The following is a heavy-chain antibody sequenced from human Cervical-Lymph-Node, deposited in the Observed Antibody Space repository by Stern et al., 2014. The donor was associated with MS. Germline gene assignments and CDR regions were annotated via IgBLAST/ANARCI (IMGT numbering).Heavy chain of an antibody. J-gene: IGHJ5*02. CDR3: TRVQRERRALDPFDP. V-gene: IGHV1-46*03. D-gene: IGHD1-1*01. CDR2: INPNTGTT. CDR1: GFSFTTHY. Sequence: QLVQSGAEVKKPGASVNVSCEASGFSFTTHYMHWIRQAPGEGREGAGMINPNTGTTSYARQFQGRVIITRDTSTSTIYMELTGLRSEDTALYFCTRVQRERRALDPFDPWGQGTLVTVSS.